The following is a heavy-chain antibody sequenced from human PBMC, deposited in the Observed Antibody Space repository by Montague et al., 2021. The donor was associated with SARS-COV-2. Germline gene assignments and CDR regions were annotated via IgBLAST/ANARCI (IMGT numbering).Heavy chain of an antibody. Sequence: SETLSLTCAVYGGSFSGYYWSWIRQPPGKGLEWIGEINHSGSTNYNPSLKSRVTISVDTPKNQFSLKLGSVTAADTAVYYCARRPHYYDSSGYYYPGPQRYYFDYWGQGTLVTVSS. J-gene: IGHJ4*02. CDR1: GGSFSGYY. CDR2: INHSGST. V-gene: IGHV4-34*01. CDR3: ARRPHYYDSSGYYYPGPQRYYFDY. D-gene: IGHD3-22*01.